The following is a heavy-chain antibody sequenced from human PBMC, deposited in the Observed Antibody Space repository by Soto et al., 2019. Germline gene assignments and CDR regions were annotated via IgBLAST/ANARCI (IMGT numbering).Heavy chain of an antibody. Sequence: EVQLVESGGGLVQPGGSLRLSCEASGFTFSDHYMDWVRQAPGKGLEWVGRIRNKAKSYSTHFAASVQGRFGISRDDSRNSLYLQMNSLTAEDTAVYYCTRGDCSGGYWYSGFYWGRGALVTVSS. CDR1: GFTFSDHY. D-gene: IGHD2-15*01. CDR3: TRGDCSGGYWYSGFY. J-gene: IGHJ4*02. CDR2: IRNKAKSYST. V-gene: IGHV3-72*01.